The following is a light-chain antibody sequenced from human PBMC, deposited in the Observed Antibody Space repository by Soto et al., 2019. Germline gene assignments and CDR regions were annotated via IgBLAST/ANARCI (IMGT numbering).Light chain of an antibody. J-gene: IGKJ1*01. CDR1: HDIRKD. V-gene: IGKV1-17*01. CDR2: VAS. CDR3: QHYQSYSGS. Sequence: DIRFTQSPSSLSASVVDRVTITCQASHDIRKDLNWYQQKQGKAPRLLIYVASHLQSVVPSRLSGSGSGTEFTHTTSTLQPHDFATYSGQHYQSYSGSFGQGTKVDIK.